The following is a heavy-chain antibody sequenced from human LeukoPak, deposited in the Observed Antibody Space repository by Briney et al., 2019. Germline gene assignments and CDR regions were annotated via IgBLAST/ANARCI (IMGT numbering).Heavy chain of an antibody. D-gene: IGHD3-3*01. CDR3: ARGVFWSGYYYYYYKDV. Sequence: SETLSLTCTVSGGSISSYYWSWIRQPPGKGLEWIGYIYYSGSTNYNPSLKSRVTISVDTSKNQFSLKLSSVTAADTAVYYCARGVFWSGYYYYYYKDVWGKGTTVTVSS. CDR2: IYYSGST. J-gene: IGHJ6*03. V-gene: IGHV4-59*01. CDR1: GGSISSYY.